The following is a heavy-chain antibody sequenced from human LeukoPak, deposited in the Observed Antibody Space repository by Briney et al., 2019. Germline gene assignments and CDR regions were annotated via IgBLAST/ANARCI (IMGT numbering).Heavy chain of an antibody. V-gene: IGHV7-4-1*02. CDR1: GDTFTTYA. D-gene: IGHD4/OR15-4a*01. J-gene: IGHJ4*02. CDR2: INTNTGNP. Sequence: ASVKVSCKASGDTFTTYAMNWVRQAPGQGLEWMGWINTNTGNPTYAQGFTGRFVFSLDTSVGTAYLQISSLKAEDTAVYYCARGGVVDYRVVDYWGQGTLVTVSS. CDR3: ARGGVVDYRVVDY.